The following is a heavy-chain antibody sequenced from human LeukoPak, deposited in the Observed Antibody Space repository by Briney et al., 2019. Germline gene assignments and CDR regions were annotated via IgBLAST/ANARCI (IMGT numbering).Heavy chain of an antibody. D-gene: IGHD6-13*01. J-gene: IGHJ4*02. CDR1: GFTFGDYA. Sequence: GGSLRLSCTASGFTFGDYAMSWFRQAPGKGLEWVGFIRSKTYGGTTGYAASVKDTFTTSRNDSKSVVYLQMNSLKTEDTAFYYCTRGVGQQLIPPDYWGQGTLVTVSS. CDR2: IRSKTYGGTT. CDR3: TRGVGQQLIPPDY. V-gene: IGHV3-49*03.